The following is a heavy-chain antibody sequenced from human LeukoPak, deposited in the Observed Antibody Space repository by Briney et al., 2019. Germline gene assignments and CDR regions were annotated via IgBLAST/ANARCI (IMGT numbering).Heavy chain of an antibody. CDR2: VIPISGTA. V-gene: IGHV1-69*05. D-gene: IGHD3-10*01. CDR1: GATVSSYG. Sequence: GSSVKVSCKASGATVSSYGISWGRQAPGQGLGWMGGVIPISGTANYAQKFQGRVTITTDESTSPAYMELSSLRAEDTAVYYCARGERAYGSGSYTFDYWGQGTLVTVSS. CDR3: ARGERAYGSGSYTFDY. J-gene: IGHJ4*02.